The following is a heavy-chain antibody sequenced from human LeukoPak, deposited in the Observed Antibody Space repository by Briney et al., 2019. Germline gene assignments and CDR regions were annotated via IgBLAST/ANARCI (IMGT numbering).Heavy chain of an antibody. CDR3: ARLRDGDYGGYFDY. CDR1: GGSISSYY. CDR2: ISHSGST. D-gene: IGHD4-17*01. V-gene: IGHV4-59*08. Sequence: SETLSLTCTVSGGSISSYYWSWIRQSPGKGLEWIGHISHSGSTKYNSSLKSRTIISSDTSNNQFSLRLSSVTAADTALYYCARLRDGDYGGYFDYWGQGTLVTASS. J-gene: IGHJ4*02.